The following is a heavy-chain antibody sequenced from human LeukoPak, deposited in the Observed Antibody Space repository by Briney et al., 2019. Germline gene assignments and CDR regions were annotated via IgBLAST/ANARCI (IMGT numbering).Heavy chain of an antibody. V-gene: IGHV1-24*01. CDR1: GYTLTELS. D-gene: IGHD3-22*01. Sequence: ASVKVSCKVSGYTLTELSMHWVRQAPGKGLEWMGGFDAEDGETIYAQKFQGRVTMTEDTSTDTAYMELSSLRSEDTAVYYCATYGNYYDSSGPFDYWGQGTLVTVSS. J-gene: IGHJ4*02. CDR3: ATYGNYYDSSGPFDY. CDR2: FDAEDGET.